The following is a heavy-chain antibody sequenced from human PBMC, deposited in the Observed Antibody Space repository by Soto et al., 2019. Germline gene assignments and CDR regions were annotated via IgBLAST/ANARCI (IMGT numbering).Heavy chain of an antibody. V-gene: IGHV3-30*18. CDR3: VKDRRSTRRAMDV. Sequence: PGGSLRLSCAASGFTFSSYGMHWVRQAPGKGLEWVAVISYDGSNKYYADSVKGRFTISRDNSKNTLYLQMNSLRGEDTAVYYCVKDRRSTRRAMDVWGQGTTVTVSS. J-gene: IGHJ6*02. CDR2: ISYDGSNK. D-gene: IGHD2-2*01. CDR1: GFTFSSYG.